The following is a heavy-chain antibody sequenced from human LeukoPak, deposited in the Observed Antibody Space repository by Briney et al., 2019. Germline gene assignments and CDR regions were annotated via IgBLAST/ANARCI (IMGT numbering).Heavy chain of an antibody. D-gene: IGHD6-13*01. V-gene: IGHV1-69*13. J-gene: IGHJ6*02. CDR2: IIPIFGTA. CDR1: GGTFSSYA. CDR3: ARDLVSKSLAAAGSWDYYYGMDV. Sequence: ASVKVSCKASGGTFSSYAISWVRQAPGQGLEWMGGIIPIFGTANYAQKFQGRVTITADESTSTAYMELSSLRSEDTAVYYCARDLVSKSLAAAGSWDYYYGMDVWGQGTTVTVSS.